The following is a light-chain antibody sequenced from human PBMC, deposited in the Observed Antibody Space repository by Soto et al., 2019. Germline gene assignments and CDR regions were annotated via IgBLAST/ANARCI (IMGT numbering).Light chain of an antibody. J-gene: IGKJ2*01. CDR2: GAS. CDR1: QIISSTY. Sequence: DIVLTQSPGTLSLSPGERATLSCRASQIISSTYLGWYQQKPGQAPRLLIYGASSRATGIPDRVSGSGSGTDFTLTISRLEPEDFAVYYCQHYGTSLYTFGQGTKLEIK. V-gene: IGKV3-20*01. CDR3: QHYGTSLYT.